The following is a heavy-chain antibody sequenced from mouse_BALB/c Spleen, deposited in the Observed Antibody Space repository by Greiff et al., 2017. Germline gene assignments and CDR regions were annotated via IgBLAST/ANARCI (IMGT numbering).Heavy chain of an antibody. CDR1: GYSITSGYY. Sequence: EVKLMESGPGLVKPSQSLSLTCSVTGYSITSGYYWNWIRQFPGNKLEWMGYISYDGSNNYNPSLKNRISITRDTSKNQFFLKLNSVTTEDTATYYCARGYDYLDYWGQGTTLTVSS. CDR2: ISYDGSN. V-gene: IGHV3-6*02. CDR3: ARGYDYLDY. J-gene: IGHJ2*01. D-gene: IGHD2-4*01.